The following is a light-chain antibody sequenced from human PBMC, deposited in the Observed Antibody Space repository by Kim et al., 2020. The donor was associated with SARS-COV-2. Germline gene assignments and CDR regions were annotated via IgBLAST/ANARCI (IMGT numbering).Light chain of an antibody. CDR3: QQYDNWPPWT. Sequence: EIVMTQSPATLSVSPGETATFSCRASQSVSSNLAWYQHRPGQAPRLLIYGAFTRATGTPARFSGSGSGTDFTLTISSLQSEDFAVYYCQQYDNWPPWTFGQGTKVDIK. V-gene: IGKV3-15*01. J-gene: IGKJ1*01. CDR1: QSVSSN. CDR2: GAF.